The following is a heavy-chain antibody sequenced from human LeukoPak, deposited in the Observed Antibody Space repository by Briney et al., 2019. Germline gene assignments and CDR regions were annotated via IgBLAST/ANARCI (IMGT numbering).Heavy chain of an antibody. J-gene: IGHJ4*02. CDR2: INSVSSHI. Sequence: GGSLRLSCAASGFSFSSFNMNWVRQTPGKGLEWVSSINSVSSHIYYAASVRGRFTISRDNARNSVYLQMNSLRGEDTAVYYCARDPERWLRMGYFDYWGQGTLVTVSS. CDR3: ARDPERWLRMGYFDY. CDR1: GFSFSSFN. V-gene: IGHV3-21*01. D-gene: IGHD5-12*01.